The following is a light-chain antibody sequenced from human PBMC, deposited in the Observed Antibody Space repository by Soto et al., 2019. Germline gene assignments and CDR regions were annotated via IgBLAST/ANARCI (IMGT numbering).Light chain of an antibody. CDR3: QQYGSSPPS. CDR2: GAS. J-gene: IGKJ5*01. V-gene: IGKV3-20*01. CDR1: QSVRSN. Sequence: EIVLTQSPGTLSVSPGERATLSCRASQSVRSNLAWYQQKPGQAPRLLIYGASSRATGIPDRFSGSGSGTDFTLTISRLEPEDFAVYYCQQYGSSPPSFSQGTRLEIK.